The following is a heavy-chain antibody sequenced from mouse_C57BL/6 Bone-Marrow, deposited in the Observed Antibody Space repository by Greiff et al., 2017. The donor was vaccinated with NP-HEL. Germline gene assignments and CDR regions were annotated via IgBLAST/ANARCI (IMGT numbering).Heavy chain of an antibody. Sequence: VQLKESGPELVKPGASVKISCKASGYAFSSSWMNWVKQRPGKGLEWIGRIYPGDGDTNYNGKFKGKATLTADKSSSTAYMQLSSLTSEDSAVYFCARWLLRSYYYAMDYWGQGTSVTVSS. D-gene: IGHD2-3*01. V-gene: IGHV1-82*01. J-gene: IGHJ4*01. CDR2: IYPGDGDT. CDR1: GYAFSSSW. CDR3: ARWLLRSYYYAMDY.